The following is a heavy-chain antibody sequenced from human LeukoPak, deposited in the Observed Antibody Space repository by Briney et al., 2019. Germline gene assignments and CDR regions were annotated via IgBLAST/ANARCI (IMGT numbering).Heavy chain of an antibody. Sequence: GASVKVSCKASGGTFSSYAISWVRQAPGQGLEWMGGIIPIFGTANYAQKFQGRVTITADESTSTAYMELSSLRSEDTAVYYCAREWGTAIQPWDSGFDPWGQGTLVTVSS. D-gene: IGHD5-18*01. J-gene: IGHJ5*02. CDR2: IIPIFGTA. V-gene: IGHV1-69*13. CDR1: GGTFSSYA. CDR3: AREWGTAIQPWDSGFDP.